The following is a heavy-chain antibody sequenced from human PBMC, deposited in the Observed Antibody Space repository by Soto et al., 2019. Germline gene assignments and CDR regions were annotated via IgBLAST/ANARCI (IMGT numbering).Heavy chain of an antibody. CDR3: ARRPYYDILTGYYSDY. D-gene: IGHD3-9*01. J-gene: IGHJ4*02. V-gene: IGHV4-39*01. CDR1: GGSISSSSYH. Sequence: SETLSLTCSVSGGSISSSSYHWGWIRQPPGKGLEWIGTISYSGSTYYNPSLKSRVTISVDTSKNQFSLRLNSVTAADTAVYYCARRPYYDILTGYYSDYWGQGKLGTVSS. CDR2: ISYSGST.